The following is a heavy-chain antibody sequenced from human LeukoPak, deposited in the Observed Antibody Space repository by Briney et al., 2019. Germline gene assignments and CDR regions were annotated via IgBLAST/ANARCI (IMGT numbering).Heavy chain of an antibody. CDR1: GGSISSSSYY. D-gene: IGHD5-18*01. CDR2: IYYSGST. Sequence: SETLSLTCTVSGGSISSSSYYWGWIRQPPGKGLEWIGSIYYSGSTYYNPSLKSRVTISVDTSKNQFSLKLCSVTAADTAVYYCARLGIQLWPFDYWGQGTLVTVSS. J-gene: IGHJ4*02. V-gene: IGHV4-39*01. CDR3: ARLGIQLWPFDY.